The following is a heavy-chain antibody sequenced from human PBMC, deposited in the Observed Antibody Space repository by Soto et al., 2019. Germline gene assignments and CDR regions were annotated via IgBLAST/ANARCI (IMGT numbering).Heavy chain of an antibody. J-gene: IGHJ4*02. CDR1: GFTFSSYV. V-gene: IGHV3-23*01. Sequence: EVQLLESGGGLVQPGGSLRLSCAASGFTFSSYVMSWVRQAPGKGLEWVSAISGSGGSTYYADSVKGRFTISRDNSKNTLYLQMNSLRAEDTAVYYCAKDGGYYDSSGYHNSWGQGTLVTVSS. D-gene: IGHD3-22*01. CDR3: AKDGGYYDSSGYHNS. CDR2: ISGSGGST.